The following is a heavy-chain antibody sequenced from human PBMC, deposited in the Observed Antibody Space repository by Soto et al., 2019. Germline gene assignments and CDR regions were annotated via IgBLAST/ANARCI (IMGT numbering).Heavy chain of an antibody. D-gene: IGHD2-21*01. CDR1: GFTFSSCS. V-gene: IGHV3-48*01. Sequence: EVQLVESGGGLVQPGGSLRLSCAVSGFTFSSCSINWVRQAPGKGLEWLSYINSGSSGTHYADAVQGRFTISRGNGKNSLYLQKNSLRAEDTAGYYCARGQRELYCEGDSCQGYYYYYMDDWGKGTTVTVSS. CDR3: ARGQRELYCEGDSCQGYYYYYMDD. CDR2: INSGSSGT. J-gene: IGHJ6*03.